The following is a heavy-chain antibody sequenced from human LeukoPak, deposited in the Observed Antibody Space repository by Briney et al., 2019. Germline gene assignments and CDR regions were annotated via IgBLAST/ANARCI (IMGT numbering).Heavy chain of an antibody. CDR3: AKSRSSSSTSCYNY. CDR2: ISGSGAST. V-gene: IGHV3-23*01. CDR1: GFPFSSYA. D-gene: IGHD2-2*02. Sequence: PGGSLGLSCAASGFPFSSYAMNWVRQAPGKGLEWVSAISGSGASTYYADSVKDRFTLSRDNSKNTLYLQMNSLRAEDTAVYYCAKSRSSSSTSCYNYWGQGTLVTVSS. J-gene: IGHJ4*02.